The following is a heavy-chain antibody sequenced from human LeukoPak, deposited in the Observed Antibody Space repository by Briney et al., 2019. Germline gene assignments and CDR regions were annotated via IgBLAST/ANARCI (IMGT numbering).Heavy chain of an antibody. CDR1: GGSISSYY. CDR3: ARETLRVVVPAAIVGGDLDY. J-gene: IGHJ4*02. D-gene: IGHD2-2*02. Sequence: SETLSLTCTVSGGSISSYYWSWIRQPAGKGLEWIGRIYTSGSTNYNPSLKSRVTMSVDTSKNQFSLKLSSMTAADTAVYYCARETLRVVVPAAIVGGDLDYWGQGTLVTVSS. CDR2: IYTSGST. V-gene: IGHV4-4*07.